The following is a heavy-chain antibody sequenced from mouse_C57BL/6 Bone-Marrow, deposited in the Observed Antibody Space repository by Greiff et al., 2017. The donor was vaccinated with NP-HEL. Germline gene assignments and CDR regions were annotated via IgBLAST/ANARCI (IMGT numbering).Heavy chain of an antibody. CDR1: GFTFSDFY. Sequence: EVQVVESGGGLVQSGRSLRLSCATSGFTFSDFYMEWVRQAPGKGLEWIAASRNKANDYTTEYSASVKGRFIVSRDTSQSILYLQMNALRAEDTAIYYCARGPGGYWYFDVWGTGTTVTVSS. CDR2: SRNKANDYTT. CDR3: ARGPGGYWYFDV. J-gene: IGHJ1*03. V-gene: IGHV7-1*01.